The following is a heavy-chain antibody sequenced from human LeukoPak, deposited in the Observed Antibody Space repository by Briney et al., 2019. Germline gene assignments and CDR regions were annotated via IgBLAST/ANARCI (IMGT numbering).Heavy chain of an antibody. CDR2: ISGSGGST. CDR3: AKDNLPTYFDY. D-gene: IGHD4-17*01. J-gene: IGHJ4*02. CDR1: GFTFSSYG. V-gene: IGHV3-23*01. Sequence: GGTLRLSCAASGFTFSSYGMSWVRQAPGKGLEWVSAISGSGGSTYYADSVKGRFTISRDNSKNTLYLQMNSLRAEDTAVYYCAKDNLPTYFDYWGQGTLVTVSS.